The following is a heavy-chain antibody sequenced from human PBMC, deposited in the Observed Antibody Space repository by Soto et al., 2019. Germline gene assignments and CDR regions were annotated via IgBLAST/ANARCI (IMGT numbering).Heavy chain of an antibody. Sequence: VGSLRLSCAASGFTFSSYGMHWVRQAPGKGLEWVAVISYDGSNKYYADSVKGRFTISRDNSKNTLYLQMNSLRAEDTAVYYCAKGGYSYGNWFDPWGQGTLVTVSS. CDR2: ISYDGSNK. V-gene: IGHV3-30*18. CDR1: GFTFSSYG. J-gene: IGHJ5*02. D-gene: IGHD5-18*01. CDR3: AKGGYSYGNWFDP.